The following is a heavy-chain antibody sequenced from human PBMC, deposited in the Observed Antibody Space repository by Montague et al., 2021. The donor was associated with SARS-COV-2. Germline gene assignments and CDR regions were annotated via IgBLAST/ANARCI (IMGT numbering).Heavy chain of an antibody. CDR3: ARLRDGVVPSPTLGVGPYYSYYYMDV. Sequence: TLSLTCAVHGTSFSGYYWNWIRQPPGKGLEWIGEINHGGSTKYSPSLKSRLTISADTSKNQFSLKLTSVAAADTAVYYCARLRDGVVPSPTLGVGPYYSYYYMDVWGRGTTVTVSS. CDR1: GTSFSGYY. D-gene: IGHD3-10*01. J-gene: IGHJ6*03. CDR2: INHGGST. V-gene: IGHV4-34*01.